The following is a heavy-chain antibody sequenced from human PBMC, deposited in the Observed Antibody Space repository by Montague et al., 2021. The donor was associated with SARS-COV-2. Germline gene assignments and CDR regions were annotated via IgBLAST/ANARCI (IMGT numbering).Heavy chain of an antibody. CDR3: ARDVGVPLAPPYSWFDP. V-gene: IGHV4-4*07. Sequence: SETLSLTCSVSGGSISSYYWSWIRQPAGKGLEWIGRIYTSGSTNFNPSLKSRVTMSVDTYKNQFSLKLSSVTAADTAVYYCARDVGVPLAPPYSWFDPWGQGTLVTVSS. D-gene: IGHD2-2*01. CDR1: GGSISSYY. J-gene: IGHJ5*02. CDR2: IYTSGST.